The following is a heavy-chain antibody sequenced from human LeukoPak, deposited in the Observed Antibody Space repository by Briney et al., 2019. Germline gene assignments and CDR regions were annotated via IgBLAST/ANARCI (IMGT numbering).Heavy chain of an antibody. D-gene: IGHD5-24*01. CDR3: AQDRWCRGDGYNP. V-gene: IGHV3-30*18. CDR2: ISYDGSNK. J-gene: IGHJ5*02. CDR1: GFTFSSYG. Sequence: GGSLRLSCAASGFTFSSYGMHWVRQAPGKGLEWVAVISYDGSNKYYADSVKGRFTISRDNSKNTLYLQMNSLRAEDTAVYYCAQDRWCRGDGYNPWGQGTLVTVSS.